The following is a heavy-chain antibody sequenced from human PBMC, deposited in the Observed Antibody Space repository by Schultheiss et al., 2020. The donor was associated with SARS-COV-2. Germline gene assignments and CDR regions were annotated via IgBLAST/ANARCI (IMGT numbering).Heavy chain of an antibody. J-gene: IGHJ4*02. D-gene: IGHD3-3*02. CDR1: GFTFSSYA. V-gene: IGHV3-30*01. Sequence: GGSLRLSCAASGFTFSSYAMHWVRQAPGKGLEWVAVIWYDGSNKYYADSVKGRFTISRDNSKNTVSLQMDSLRVEDTAVYYCVHFRTGDTHGLITDHWGQGALVTVSS. CDR3: VHFRTGDTHGLITDH. CDR2: IWYDGSNK.